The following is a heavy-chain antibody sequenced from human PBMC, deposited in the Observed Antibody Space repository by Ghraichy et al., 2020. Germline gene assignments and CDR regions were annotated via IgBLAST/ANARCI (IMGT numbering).Heavy chain of an antibody. D-gene: IGHD6-19*01. Sequence: GGSLRLSCAASGFTFSNAWMSWVRQAPGKGLEWVGRIKSKTDGGTTDYAAPVKGRFTISRDDSKNTLYLQMNSLKTEDTAVYYCTTDLGPFGLAVAGGVDYWGQGTLVTVSS. J-gene: IGHJ4*02. CDR2: IKSKTDGGTT. CDR3: TTDLGPFGLAVAGGVDY. V-gene: IGHV3-15*01. CDR1: GFTFSNAW.